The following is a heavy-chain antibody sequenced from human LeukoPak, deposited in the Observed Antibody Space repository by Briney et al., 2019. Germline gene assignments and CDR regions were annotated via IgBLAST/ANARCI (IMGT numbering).Heavy chain of an antibody. CDR2: INGDDSST. CDR1: GFIFSTYW. V-gene: IGHV3-74*01. Sequence: GGSLRLSCAASGFIFSTYWMHWGRHGPGKGLVWVSTINGDDSSTVYADSVKGRFTISRDTDRNTLYLQMNSLRTEDTAVYFCLRSFENWGQRAQVSVSS. J-gene: IGHJ4*02. CDR3: LRSFEN.